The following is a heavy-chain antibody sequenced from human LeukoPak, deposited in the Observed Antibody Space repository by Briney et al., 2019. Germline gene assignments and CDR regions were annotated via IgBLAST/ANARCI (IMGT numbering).Heavy chain of an antibody. J-gene: IGHJ4*02. CDR3: ARDWGYSYGYAFDY. Sequence: GGSLRLSCAASGFTFSSYWMHWVRQAPGKGLVWVSHINSDGSSTSYADSVKGRFTISRDNAKNALYLQMNSLRAKDTAVYYCARDWGYSYGYAFDYWGQGTLVTVSS. D-gene: IGHD5-18*01. V-gene: IGHV3-74*01. CDR1: GFTFSSYW. CDR2: INSDGSST.